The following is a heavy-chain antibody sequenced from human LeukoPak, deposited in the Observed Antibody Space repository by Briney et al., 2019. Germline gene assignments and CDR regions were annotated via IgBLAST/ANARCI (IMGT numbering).Heavy chain of an antibody. J-gene: IGHJ4*02. Sequence: PGGSLRLSCAASGFTFTSYSINWVRQAPGKGLEWVSAISSYSNYIYYADSVKGRFTTSRDNAKSLVYLQMDSLRAEDTAVYYCARDIYGDFYDRSFDYWGQGTLVTVSS. CDR1: GFTFTSYS. V-gene: IGHV3-21*06. D-gene: IGHD3-22*01. CDR2: ISSYSNYI. CDR3: ARDIYGDFYDRSFDY.